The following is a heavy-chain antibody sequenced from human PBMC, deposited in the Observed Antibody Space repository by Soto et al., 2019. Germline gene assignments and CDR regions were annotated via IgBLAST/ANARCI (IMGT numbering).Heavy chain of an antibody. CDR2: IAYDGSNK. CDR1: GFTFSSFV. V-gene: IGHV3-30-3*01. CDR3: ASPQGAHLNYFYGIDV. Sequence: PGGSLRLSCAASGFTFSSFVMHWVRQAPGKGLEWVAFIAYDGSNKHYADSVKGRFTISRDNSNNTLYLQMNSLRVEDTAVYYCASPQGAHLNYFYGIDVWGQGTTVTVSS. J-gene: IGHJ6*02.